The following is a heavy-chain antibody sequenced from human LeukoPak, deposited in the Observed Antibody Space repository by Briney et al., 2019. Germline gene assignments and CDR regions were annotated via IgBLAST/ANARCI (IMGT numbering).Heavy chain of an antibody. Sequence: PSETLSLTCAVYGGSFSGYYWSWIRQPPGKGLEWIGETNHSGSTNYNPSLKSRVTISVDTSKNQFSLKLSSVTAADTAVYYCARGRTERDSSGYYYYYYYYMDVWGKGTTVTVSS. CDR1: GGSFSGYY. D-gene: IGHD3-22*01. CDR3: ARGRTERDSSGYYYYYYYYMDV. V-gene: IGHV4-34*01. CDR2: TNHSGST. J-gene: IGHJ6*03.